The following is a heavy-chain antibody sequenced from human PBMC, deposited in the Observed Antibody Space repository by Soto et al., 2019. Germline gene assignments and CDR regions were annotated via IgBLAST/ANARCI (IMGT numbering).Heavy chain of an antibody. CDR3: ARHKSSGWYYFDY. J-gene: IGHJ4*02. CDR1: GGSISSYY. V-gene: IGHV4-59*08. D-gene: IGHD6-19*01. Sequence: SETLSLTCTVSGGSISSYYWSWFRQPPGKGPEWIGYIYNSGSTNYNPSLKSRVTISVDMSKNQFSLKLYSVTAADTAVYYCARHKSSGWYYFDYWGQGTLVTVS. CDR2: IYNSGST.